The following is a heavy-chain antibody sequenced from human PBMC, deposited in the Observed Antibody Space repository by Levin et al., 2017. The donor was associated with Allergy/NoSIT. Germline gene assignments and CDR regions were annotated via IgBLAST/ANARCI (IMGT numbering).Heavy chain of an antibody. CDR1: GDSISSYF. V-gene: IGHV4-59*01. CDR2: FSNSGNP. CDR3: ARDRVIEAGGTYYEYGMDV. J-gene: IGHJ6*02. D-gene: IGHD6-13*01. Sequence: SQTLSLTCTVSGDSISSYFWSWIRQPPGKGLEWIGCFSNSGNPNYNPSLKSRVTISVDTSKNQFSLKLSSVTAADTAVYYCARDRVIEAGGTYYEYGMDVWGQGTTVIVSS.